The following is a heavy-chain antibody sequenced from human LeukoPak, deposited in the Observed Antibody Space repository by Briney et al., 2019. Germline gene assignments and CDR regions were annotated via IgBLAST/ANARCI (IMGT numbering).Heavy chain of an antibody. D-gene: IGHD1-26*01. V-gene: IGHV3-23*01. J-gene: IGHJ4*02. CDR2: ISGSGGST. CDR1: GFPFNRYP. Sequence: GGPLRLPWAASGFPFNRYPMSGVRQAPGKGREWVSSISGSGGSTYYADSVKGRFTISRDNSKNTLYLQMNSLRAEDTAVYYCAKDRPPRGVGATTDYWGQGTLVTVSS. CDR3: AKDRPPRGVGATTDY.